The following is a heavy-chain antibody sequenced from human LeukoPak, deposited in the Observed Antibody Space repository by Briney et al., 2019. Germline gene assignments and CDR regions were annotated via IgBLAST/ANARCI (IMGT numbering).Heavy chain of an antibody. CDR3: AREVGSSWPYYYYYYMDV. J-gene: IGHJ6*03. CDR1: GFTFSSYS. D-gene: IGHD6-13*01. V-gene: IGHV3-48*01. CDR2: ISSSSSTI. Sequence: PGGSLRLSCAASGFTFSSYSMNWVRQAPGKGLEWVSSISSSSSTIYYADSVKGRFTISRDNAKNSLYLQMNSLRAEDTAVYYCAREVGSSWPYYYYYYMDVWGKGTTVTVSS.